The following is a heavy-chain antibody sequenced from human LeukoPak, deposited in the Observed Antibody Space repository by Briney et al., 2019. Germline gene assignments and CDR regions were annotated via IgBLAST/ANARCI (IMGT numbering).Heavy chain of an antibody. Sequence: GGSLRLSCAASGFTFSSYAMSWVRQAPGKGLEWVGFIRSKAYGGTTEYAASVKGRFTISRDGSKSIAYLQMNSLKTEDTAVYYCTRVVLNYYDSSGPFDYWGQGTLVTVSS. V-gene: IGHV3-49*04. D-gene: IGHD3-22*01. CDR1: GFTFSSYA. CDR3: TRVVLNYYDSSGPFDY. CDR2: IRSKAYGGTT. J-gene: IGHJ4*02.